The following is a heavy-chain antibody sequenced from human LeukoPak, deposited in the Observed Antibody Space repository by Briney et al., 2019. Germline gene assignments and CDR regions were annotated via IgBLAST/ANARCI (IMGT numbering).Heavy chain of an antibody. D-gene: IGHD6-13*01. CDR1: GFTFRDYW. CDR2: IKKDGSEK. V-gene: IGHV3-7*03. Sequence: PGGSLRLSCAASGFTFRDYWMTWVRQTSRKGLEWAATIKKDGSEKYYVDSVRGRFAISRDNARDSLYLQMNSLRDDDTGMYYCVRGGYSSSWFWIFWGQGTRVTVSS. J-gene: IGHJ4*02. CDR3: VRGGYSSSWFWIF.